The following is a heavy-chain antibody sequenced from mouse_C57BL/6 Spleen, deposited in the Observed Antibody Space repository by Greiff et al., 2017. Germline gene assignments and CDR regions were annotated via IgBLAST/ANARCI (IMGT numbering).Heavy chain of an antibody. CDR1: GYTFTSYW. CDR2: IYPSDSET. V-gene: IGHV1-61*01. Sequence: VQLQQPGAELVRPGSSVKLSCKVSGYTFTSYWMDWVKQRPGQGLEWIGNIYPSDSETNYNQKFKDKATFTVDKASSTAYMQLSSLTSEDSAVYYCARWRYSYWGQGTTLTVSS. D-gene: IGHD1-1*01. CDR3: ARWRYSY. J-gene: IGHJ2*01.